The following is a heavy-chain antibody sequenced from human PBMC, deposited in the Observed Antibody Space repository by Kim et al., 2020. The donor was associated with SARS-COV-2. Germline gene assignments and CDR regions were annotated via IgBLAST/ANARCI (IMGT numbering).Heavy chain of an antibody. CDR3: ARDHSDSSGYYWALLDY. V-gene: IGHV3-48*02. J-gene: IGHJ4*02. Sequence: GGSLRLSCAASGFTFSSYSMNWVRQAPGKGLEWVSYISSSSSTIYYADSVKGRFTISRDNAKNSLYLQMNSLRDEDTAVYYCARDHSDSSGYYWALLDYWGQGTLVTVSS. CDR1: GFTFSSYS. CDR2: ISSSSSTI. D-gene: IGHD3-22*01.